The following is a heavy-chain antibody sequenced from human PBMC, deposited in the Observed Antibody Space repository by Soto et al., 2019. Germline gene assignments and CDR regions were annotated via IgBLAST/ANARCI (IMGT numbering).Heavy chain of an antibody. CDR2: ISAYNGNT. D-gene: IGHD6-6*01. Sequence: ASVKVSCKASGYTFTSYGISWVRQAPGQGLEWMGWISAYNGNTNYAQKLQGRVTMTTDTSTSTAYMELRSLRSDDTAVYYCARDEAYSSSSPTYNWFDPWGQGTLVTVSS. CDR3: ARDEAYSSSSPTYNWFDP. CDR1: GYTFTSYG. J-gene: IGHJ5*02. V-gene: IGHV1-18*01.